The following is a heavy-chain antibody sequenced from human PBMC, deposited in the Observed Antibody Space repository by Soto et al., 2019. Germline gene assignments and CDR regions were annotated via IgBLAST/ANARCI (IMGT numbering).Heavy chain of an antibody. D-gene: IGHD6-6*01. CDR1: GFTFSSYA. V-gene: IGHV3-23*01. J-gene: IGHJ4*02. CDR3: AKADIAARTPGYFDY. Sequence: EVQLLESGGGLVQPGGSLRLSCAASGFTFSSYAMSWVRQAPGKGLEWVSAISGSGGSTYYADSVKGRFTISRDNSKNTMYLQMNSLRAEDTAVYYCAKADIAARTPGYFDYWGQGTLVTVSS. CDR2: ISGSGGST.